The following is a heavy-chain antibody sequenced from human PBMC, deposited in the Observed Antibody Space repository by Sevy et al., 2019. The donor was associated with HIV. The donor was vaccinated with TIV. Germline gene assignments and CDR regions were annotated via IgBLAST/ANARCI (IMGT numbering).Heavy chain of an antibody. D-gene: IGHD5-12*01. CDR1: GFTFGSYV. Sequence: GGSLRLSCAASGFTFGSYVLHWVRQAPGKGLEWVALISQTNDGSKKYYAVSVKGRFIISRDNSKNTLYVQIDSLKLEDTAVYYCVRDNSGYFLFDHWGQGTLVTVSS. V-gene: IGHV3-30-3*01. J-gene: IGHJ4*02. CDR3: VRDNSGYFLFDH. CDR2: ISQTNDGSKK.